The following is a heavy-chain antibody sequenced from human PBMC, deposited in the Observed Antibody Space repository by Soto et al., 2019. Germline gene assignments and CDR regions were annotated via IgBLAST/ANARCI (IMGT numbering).Heavy chain of an antibody. D-gene: IGHD6-19*01. J-gene: IGHJ5*02. CDR3: ATLQSNGWYSAQNWFDP. CDR2: FDPEDGET. CDR1: GYTLTELS. V-gene: IGHV1-24*01. Sequence: ASVKVSCKVSGYTLTELSMHWVRQAPGKGLEWMGGFDPEDGETIYAQKFQGRVTMTEDTSTDTAYMELSSLRSEDTAVYYCATLQSNGWYSAQNWFDPWGQGTLVTVSS.